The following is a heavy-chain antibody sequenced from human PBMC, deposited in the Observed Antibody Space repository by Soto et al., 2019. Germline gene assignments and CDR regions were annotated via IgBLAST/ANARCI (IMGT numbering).Heavy chain of an antibody. CDR1: GFTFSDYN. CDR3: ARREQYQKVNYYYYGMDV. V-gene: IGHV3-48*02. Sequence: PGGSLRLSCAASGFTFSDYNVNWVRQAPGKGLEWVSYISSSTGVIYYADSVKGRFTISRDNGKNSLYLQMNSLRDEETAVYYCARREQYQKVNYYYYGMDVWGQGTPVTVSS. CDR2: ISSSTGVI. J-gene: IGHJ6*02. D-gene: IGHD2-2*01.